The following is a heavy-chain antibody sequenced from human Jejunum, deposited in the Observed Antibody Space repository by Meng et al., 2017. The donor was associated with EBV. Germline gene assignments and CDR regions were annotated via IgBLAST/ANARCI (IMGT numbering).Heavy chain of an antibody. CDR2: ISSSSTYI. J-gene: IGHJ4*02. V-gene: IGHV3-21*01. CDR1: GFTFNSYT. CDR3: ARDRETYSSSQADY. Sequence: EVQLVESGGGLVKPGGSLRLSCAASGFTFNSYTMNWVRQAPGKGLEWVSSISSSSTYIYYADSVKGRFTISRDNAKNSLYLQMNSLRADDTAVYYCARDRETYSSSQADYGGQGPRGTVSS. D-gene: IGHD6-6*01.